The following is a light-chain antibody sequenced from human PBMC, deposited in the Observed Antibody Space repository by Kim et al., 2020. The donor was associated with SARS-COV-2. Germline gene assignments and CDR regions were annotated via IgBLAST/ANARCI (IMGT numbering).Light chain of an antibody. Sequence: LSPGERATRSCRASQTINNNYLAWYQQKPGQAPRLLFYYASSRATGVPDRFSAGGSGTDFTLTISTQEPEDSAVYFCQQYGTSPYTFGQGTKLEI. CDR3: QQYGTSPYT. V-gene: IGKV3-20*01. J-gene: IGKJ2*01. CDR2: YAS. CDR1: QTINNNY.